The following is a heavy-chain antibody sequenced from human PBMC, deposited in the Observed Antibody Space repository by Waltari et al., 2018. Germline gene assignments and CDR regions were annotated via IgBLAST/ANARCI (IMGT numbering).Heavy chain of an antibody. V-gene: IGHV4-4*08. Sequence: QVQLQESGPGLVKPSETLSLTCAVSGGSVISNYWSWIRQSPGKGLEWIGYIYFNEYTDYNPSHRRRVTISVETSKNQFSLKVLSVTAADTAIYFCARSTTGVRGANSGWDSWGQGTLVSVSS. CDR1: GGSVISNY. CDR3: ARSTTGVRGANSGWDS. D-gene: IGHD3-10*01. J-gene: IGHJ4*02. CDR2: IYFNEYT.